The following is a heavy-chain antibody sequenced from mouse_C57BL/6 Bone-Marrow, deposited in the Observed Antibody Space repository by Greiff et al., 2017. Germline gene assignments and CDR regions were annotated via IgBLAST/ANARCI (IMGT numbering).Heavy chain of an antibody. CDR1: GYAFTNYL. CDR3: AREGVVGYAMDY. V-gene: IGHV1-54*01. J-gene: IGHJ4*01. CDR2: INPGSGGT. Sequence: VQLQQSGAELVRPGTSVKVSCKASGYAFTNYLIEWVKQRPGQGLEWIGVINPGSGGTNYNEKFKGKATLTADKSSSTAYMQLSSLTSEGSAVYFCAREGVVGYAMDYWGQGTSVTVSS. D-gene: IGHD1-1*01.